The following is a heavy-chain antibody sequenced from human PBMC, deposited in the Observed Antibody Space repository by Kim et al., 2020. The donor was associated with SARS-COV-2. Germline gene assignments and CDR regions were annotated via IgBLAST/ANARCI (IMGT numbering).Heavy chain of an antibody. Sequence: GGSLRLSCAASGFTFSSYAMSWVRQAPGKGLEWVSAISGSGGSTYYADSVKGRFTISRDNSKNTLYLQMNSLRAEDTAVYYCAKDLVSSSWTSRVYYYYGMDVWGQGTTVTVSS. CDR2: ISGSGGST. CDR1: GFTFSSYA. CDR3: AKDLVSSSWTSRVYYYYGMDV. V-gene: IGHV3-23*01. D-gene: IGHD6-13*01. J-gene: IGHJ6*02.